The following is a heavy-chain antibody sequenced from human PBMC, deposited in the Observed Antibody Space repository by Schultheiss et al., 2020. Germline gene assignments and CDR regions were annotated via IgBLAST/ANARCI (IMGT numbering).Heavy chain of an antibody. V-gene: IGHV4-34*01. CDR3: ARGWLEWFGELYYFDY. D-gene: IGHD3-10*01. CDR2: INHSGST. J-gene: IGHJ4*02. Sequence: SETLSLTCAVYGGSFSGYYWSWIRQPPGKGLEWIGEINHSGSTNYNPSLKSRVTISVDTSKNQFSLKLSSVTAADTAVYYCARGWLEWFGELYYFDYWGQGTLVTVSS. CDR1: GGSFSGYY.